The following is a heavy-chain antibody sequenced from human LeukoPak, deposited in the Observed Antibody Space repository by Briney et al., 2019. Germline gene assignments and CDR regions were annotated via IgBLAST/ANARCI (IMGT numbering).Heavy chain of an antibody. CDR1: GGSISSSNW. J-gene: IGHJ3*02. D-gene: IGHD3-3*01. Sequence: SETLSLTCAVSGGSISSSNWWSWVRQPPGKGLEWIGEIYHSGSTNYNPSLKSRVTISVDKSKNQFSLKLSSVTAADTAVYYCARRADDDFWSGYAFDIWGQGTMVTVSS. CDR2: IYHSGST. V-gene: IGHV4-4*02. CDR3: ARRADDDFWSGYAFDI.